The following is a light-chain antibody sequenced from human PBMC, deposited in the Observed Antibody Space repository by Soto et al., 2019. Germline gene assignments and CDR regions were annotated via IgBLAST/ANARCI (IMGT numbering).Light chain of an antibody. CDR1: SSDVGGYKY. J-gene: IGLJ1*01. Sequence: QSALTQPPSASGSPGQSVTISCTGTSSDVGGYKYVSWYQQHPGKAPKLMIFEVNKRPSGVPDRFSGSKSGNTASLTVSVLQDEDEADYYCSSYAGINNLGVFGTGTKVTVL. CDR3: SSYAGINNLGV. V-gene: IGLV2-8*01. CDR2: EVN.